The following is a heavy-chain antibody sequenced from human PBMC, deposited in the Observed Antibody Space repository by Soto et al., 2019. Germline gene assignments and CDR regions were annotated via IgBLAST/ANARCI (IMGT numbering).Heavy chain of an antibody. CDR1: GFTFSSYA. CDR2: ISGSGGTT. CDR3: AKGRAPFLGRGMDV. Sequence: EVQLVESGGGLVQPGGSLRLSCAASGFTFSSYAMSWVRQAAGKGLEWVSDISGSGGTTYYADSVKGRFTISRDSSKNTLYLQMNSLRAEDTAVYYCAKGRAPFLGRGMDVWGQGTTVTVSS. J-gene: IGHJ6*02. V-gene: IGHV3-23*04.